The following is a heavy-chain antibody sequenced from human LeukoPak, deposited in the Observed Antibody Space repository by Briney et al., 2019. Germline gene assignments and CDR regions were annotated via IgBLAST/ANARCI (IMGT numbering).Heavy chain of an antibody. CDR1: GFTFSSYW. CDR3: ARDSPAGRTYFDY. D-gene: IGHD1-1*01. V-gene: IGHV3-7*05. Sequence: GGSLRLSCAASGFTFSSYWMSWVRQAPGKGLEWVANIKQDGSEKYYVDSVKGRFTISRDNAKHSLYLQMNSLRAEDTAVYYCARDSPAGRTYFDYWGQGTLVTVSS. J-gene: IGHJ4*02. CDR2: IKQDGSEK.